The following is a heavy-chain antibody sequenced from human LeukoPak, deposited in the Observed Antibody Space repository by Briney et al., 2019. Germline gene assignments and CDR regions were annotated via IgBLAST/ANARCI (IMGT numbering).Heavy chain of an antibody. D-gene: IGHD3-9*01. CDR1: GGTFSSYA. J-gene: IGHJ4*02. V-gene: IGHV1-69*04. Sequence: GASVKVSCKASGGTFSSYAISWVRQAPGQGLEWMGRIIPILGIANYAQKFQGRVTITADKSTSTAYMELSSLRSEDTAVYYCARDRGILTGYERVYYFDYWGQGTLVTVSS. CDR2: IIPILGIA. CDR3: ARDRGILTGYERVYYFDY.